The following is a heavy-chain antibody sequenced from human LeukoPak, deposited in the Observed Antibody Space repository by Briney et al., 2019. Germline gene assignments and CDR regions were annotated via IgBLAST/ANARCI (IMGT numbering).Heavy chain of an antibody. CDR3: ARDNSVEDTAWWFDP. D-gene: IGHD4-23*01. Sequence: ASVKVSCTASGYTFTNNYMHWVRQAPGQGLEWMGIINPSGDNTWYAQKFQGRVTITRDMSTSTDYMELSSLRSEDTAVYYCARDNSVEDTAWWFDPWGQGTLVTVSS. J-gene: IGHJ5*02. CDR2: INPSGDNT. V-gene: IGHV1-46*01. CDR1: GYTFTNNY.